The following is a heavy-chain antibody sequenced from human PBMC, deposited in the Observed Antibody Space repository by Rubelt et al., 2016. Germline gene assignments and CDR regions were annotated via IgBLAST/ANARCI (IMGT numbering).Heavy chain of an antibody. D-gene: IGHD2-2*01. V-gene: IGHV3-53*01. CDR1: GFNVGSSY. Sequence: GGSLRLSCAAYGFNVGSSYMSWVRQAPGKGLEWVSVIYSGGTTHYAESVQGRFTISRDTSKNTLYLQMNSLRAEDTAVYYCAKVVVPTRGPMDVWGKGTTVTVSS. J-gene: IGHJ6*03. CDR3: AKVVVPTRGPMDV. CDR2: IYSGGTT.